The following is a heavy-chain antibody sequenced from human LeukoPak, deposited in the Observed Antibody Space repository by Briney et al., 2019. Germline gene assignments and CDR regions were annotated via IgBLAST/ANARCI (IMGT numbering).Heavy chain of an antibody. J-gene: IGHJ4*02. CDR3: ARALGSSSADY. V-gene: IGHV3-7*01. CDR2: IKQDGSEK. CDR1: DFTLGVYA. Sequence: PGGSLNLSCQAPDFTLGVYARSGFRRAPGKGLEWVANIKQDGSEKYYVDSVEGRFTISRDNAKNSVSLQMNSLRGEDTAVYYCARALGSSSADYWGQGTLVTVSS. D-gene: IGHD6-6*01.